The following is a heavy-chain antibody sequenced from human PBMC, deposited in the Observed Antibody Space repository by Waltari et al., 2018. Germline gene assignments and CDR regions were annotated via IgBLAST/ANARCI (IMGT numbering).Heavy chain of an antibody. Sequence: QLQLQESGPGLVDPSETLSLTCTVSGDSISSNGNYWGWVRQPPGKGLEWIGEINHSGSTNYNPSLKSRVTISVDTSKNQFSLKLSSVTAADTAVYYCARLQPRTAGATKEDYWGQGTLVTVSS. CDR1: GDSISSNGNY. D-gene: IGHD1-26*01. CDR2: INHSGST. CDR3: ARLQPRTAGATKEDY. J-gene: IGHJ4*02. V-gene: IGHV4-39*07.